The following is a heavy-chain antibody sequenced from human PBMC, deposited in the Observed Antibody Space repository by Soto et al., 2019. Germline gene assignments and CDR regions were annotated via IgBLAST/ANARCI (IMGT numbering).Heavy chain of an antibody. CDR1: GYTFTSYY. V-gene: IGHV1-46*01. D-gene: IGHD3-10*01. CDR3: ARKIDYGSGSYDAFDI. CDR2: INPSGGST. Sequence: GASVKVSCKASGYTFTSYYMHWVRQAPGQGLEWMGIINPSGGSTSYAQKFQGRVTMTRDTSTSTVYMELSSLRSEDTAVYYCARKIDYGSGSYDAFDIWGQGTMVTVSS. J-gene: IGHJ3*02.